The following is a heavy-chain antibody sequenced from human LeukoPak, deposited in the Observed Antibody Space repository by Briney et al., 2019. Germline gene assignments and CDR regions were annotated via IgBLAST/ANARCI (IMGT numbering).Heavy chain of an antibody. Sequence: GASVKVSCKASGYTFTGYYMHWVRQAPGQGLEWMGWINPNSGGTNYAQKFQGWVTMTRDTSISTAYMELSRLRSDDTAVYYCARGDSLRDFWSGYYNYYYYGMDVWGQGTTVTVSS. CDR2: INPNSGGT. J-gene: IGHJ6*02. D-gene: IGHD3-3*01. CDR3: ARGDSLRDFWSGYYNYYYYGMDV. V-gene: IGHV1-2*04. CDR1: GYTFTGYY.